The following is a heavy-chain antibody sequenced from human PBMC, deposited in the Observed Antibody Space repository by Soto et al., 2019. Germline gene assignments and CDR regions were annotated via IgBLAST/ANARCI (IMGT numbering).Heavy chain of an antibody. J-gene: IGHJ4*02. CDR2: ENANSGNA. D-gene: IGHD3-16*01. CDR3: ARGWGRWPHEKPGDF. V-gene: IGHV1-8*01. Sequence: QVQLVQSGAEVREPGASVMVSCESSGYTFINYDINWVRQAPGQGLEWMGWENANSGNAGYAQKFQGRVTMTTNTDTRTSYMELSSLRYEDTAVYYCARGWGRWPHEKPGDFWGQGTLVTVSS. CDR1: GYTFINYD.